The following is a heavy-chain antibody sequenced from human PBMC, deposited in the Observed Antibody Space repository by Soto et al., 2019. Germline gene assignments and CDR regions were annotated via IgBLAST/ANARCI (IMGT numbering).Heavy chain of an antibody. Sequence: QVQLVECGGGVVQPGRSLRLSCAASGFTFSSHTMHWVRQAPGKGLEWVAVISFDGSNKYYADSVKGRFTISRDNSKNTLYLQMNSLRVEDTAVYYCARGHTSGWGNWFDPWGQGTLVIVSS. CDR3: ARGHTSGWGNWFDP. V-gene: IGHV3-30-3*01. D-gene: IGHD6-19*01. CDR2: ISFDGSNK. CDR1: GFTFSSHT. J-gene: IGHJ5*02.